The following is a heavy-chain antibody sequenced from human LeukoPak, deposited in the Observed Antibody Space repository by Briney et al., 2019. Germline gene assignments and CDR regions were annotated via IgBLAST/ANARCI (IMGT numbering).Heavy chain of an antibody. Sequence: PGGSLRLCCAASGFTFSNAWMSWVRQAPGKGLEWVGRIKSKTDGGTTDYAAPVKGRFTISRDDSKNTLYLQMNSLKTEDTAVYYCTTDPWVRGYCSSTSCPKHNYWGQGTLVTVSS. J-gene: IGHJ4*02. CDR1: GFTFSNAW. D-gene: IGHD2-2*01. CDR3: TTDPWVRGYCSSTSCPKHNY. V-gene: IGHV3-15*01. CDR2: IKSKTDGGTT.